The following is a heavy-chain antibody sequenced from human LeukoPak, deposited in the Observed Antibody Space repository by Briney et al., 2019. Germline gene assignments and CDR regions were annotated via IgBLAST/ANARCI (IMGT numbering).Heavy chain of an antibody. CDR1: GGSFSGYY. V-gene: IGHV4-34*01. CDR3: ARALNTGGGSSQYFDY. CDR2: INHSGST. D-gene: IGHD2-15*01. J-gene: IGHJ4*02. Sequence: PSETLSLTCAVYGGSFSGYYWSWIRQPPGKGLEWIGEINHSGSTNYNPSLKSRVTISVDTSKNQFSLKLSSVTAADTAVYYCARALNTGGGSSQYFDYWGQGTLVTVSS.